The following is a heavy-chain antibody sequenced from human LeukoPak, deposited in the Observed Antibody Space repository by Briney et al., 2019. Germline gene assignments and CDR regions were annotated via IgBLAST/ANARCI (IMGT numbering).Heavy chain of an antibody. Sequence: GGSLRLSCAASGFTFSSYWMHWVRQAPGKGLVWVSHINDDGSSTNYADSVKGRFTISRDNAKNSLYLQMNSLRAEDTAVYYCARGGRSAMDPSDAFDIWGQGTMVTVSS. D-gene: IGHD5-18*01. V-gene: IGHV3-74*01. CDR2: INDDGSST. J-gene: IGHJ3*02. CDR1: GFTFSSYW. CDR3: ARGGRSAMDPSDAFDI.